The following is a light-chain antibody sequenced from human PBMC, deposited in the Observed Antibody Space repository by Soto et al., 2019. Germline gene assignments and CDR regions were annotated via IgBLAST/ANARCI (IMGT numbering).Light chain of an antibody. CDR2: DAS. CDR3: QQYNSYSQT. Sequence: DIQMPQSPSTLSSSVGYRVTITFRASQSISSWLAWYQQKPGKAPKLLIYDASSLESGVPSRFSGSGSGTEFTLTISSLQPDDFATYYCQQYNSYSQTFGQGTKVDIK. CDR1: QSISSW. J-gene: IGKJ1*01. V-gene: IGKV1-5*01.